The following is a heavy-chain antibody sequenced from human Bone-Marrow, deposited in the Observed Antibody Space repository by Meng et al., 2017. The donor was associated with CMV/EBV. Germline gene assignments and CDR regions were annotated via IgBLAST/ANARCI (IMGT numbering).Heavy chain of an antibody. CDR2: IIPIFGTA. V-gene: IGHV1-69*05. CDR1: GGTFSSYA. D-gene: IGHD2-2*01. Sequence: SVKVSCKASGGTFSSYAISWVRQAPGQGLEWMGGIIPIFGTANYAQKFQGRVTITTDESTSTAYMELSSLRSEDTAVYYCARVRCSSTSCYPTGGYYYYGMDVWGQGTTVTVSS. CDR3: ARVRCSSTSCYPTGGYYYYGMDV. J-gene: IGHJ6*02.